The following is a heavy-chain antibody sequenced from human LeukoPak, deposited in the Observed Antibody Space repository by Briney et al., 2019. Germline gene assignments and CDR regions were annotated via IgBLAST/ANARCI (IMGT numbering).Heavy chain of an antibody. CDR2: IYPGDSDT. CDR3: ARTYIAARPGAYYYMDV. V-gene: IGHV5-51*03. CDR1: GYSFTSYW. Sequence: GESLKISCKGSGYSFTSYWIGWVRQMPGKGLEWMGIIYPGDSDTRYSPSFQGQVTISADKSISTAYLQWSSLKASDTAMYYCARTYIAARPGAYYYMDVWGKGTTVTASS. J-gene: IGHJ6*03. D-gene: IGHD6-6*01.